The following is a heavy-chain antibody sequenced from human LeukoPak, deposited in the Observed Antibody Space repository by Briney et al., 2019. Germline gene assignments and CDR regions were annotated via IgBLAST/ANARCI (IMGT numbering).Heavy chain of an antibody. Sequence: SVKVSCKASGGTFSSYAISWVRQAPGQGLESMGGIIPIFGTANYAQKFQGRVTITADESTSTAYMELSSLRSEDTAVYYCAREGLGQLVRGAYHYYYYMDVRGKGTTVTVSS. CDR2: IIPIFGTA. CDR3: AREGLGQLVRGAYHYYYYMDV. D-gene: IGHD6-6*01. V-gene: IGHV1-69*13. CDR1: GGTFSSYA. J-gene: IGHJ6*03.